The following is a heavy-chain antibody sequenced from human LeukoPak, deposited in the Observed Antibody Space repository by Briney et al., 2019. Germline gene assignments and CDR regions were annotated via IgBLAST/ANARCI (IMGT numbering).Heavy chain of an antibody. CDR3: ARGVSYDSSGYYFDY. Sequence: SETLSLTCTVSGYSISSGYYWGWIRQPPGKGLEWIGSIYHSGSTYYNPSLKSRVTISVDTSKNQVSLKLSSVTAADTAVYYCARGVSYDSSGYYFDYWGQGTLVTVSS. D-gene: IGHD3-22*01. J-gene: IGHJ4*02. CDR1: GYSISSGYY. CDR2: IYHSGST. V-gene: IGHV4-38-2*02.